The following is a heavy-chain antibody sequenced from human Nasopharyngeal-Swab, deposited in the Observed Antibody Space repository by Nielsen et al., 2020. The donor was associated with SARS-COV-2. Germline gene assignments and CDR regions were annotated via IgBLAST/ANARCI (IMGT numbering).Heavy chain of an antibody. V-gene: IGHV4-59*08. J-gene: IGHJ4*02. Sequence: RQAPGKGLEWIGYIYHSGNTNYNPSLKSRLTISIDTSKNQFSLKLNSMTAADTAVYYCATAHGPVGAFDSWGQGTLVTVSS. CDR2: IYHSGNT. D-gene: IGHD1-26*01. CDR3: ATAHGPVGAFDS.